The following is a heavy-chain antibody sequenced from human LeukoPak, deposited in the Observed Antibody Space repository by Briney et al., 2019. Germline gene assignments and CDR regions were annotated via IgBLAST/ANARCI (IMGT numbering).Heavy chain of an antibody. CDR2: INHSGST. J-gene: IGHJ6*02. CDR1: GGSFSGYY. Sequence: PSETLSLTCAVYGGSFSGYYWSWIRQPPGKGLEWIGEINHSGSTNYNPSLKGRVTISVDTSKNQFSLKLSSVTAADTAVYYCARTPVVPAAIGYYYYGMDVWGQGTTVTVSS. V-gene: IGHV4-34*01. D-gene: IGHD2-2*01. CDR3: ARTPVVPAAIGYYYYGMDV.